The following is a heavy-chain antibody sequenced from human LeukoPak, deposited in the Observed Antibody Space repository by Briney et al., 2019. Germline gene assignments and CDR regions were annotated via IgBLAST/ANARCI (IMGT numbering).Heavy chain of an antibody. Sequence: GGSQKLSCVASGFSFSDSAVHWVRQASGKGPEWIGRIRSKGNNYTTEYIESVRGRFSISRDDSKNTASLQMNSLKTEDTAVYYCARSLGPLYGMDVWGQGTTVTVSS. CDR3: ARSLGPLYGMDV. CDR1: GFSFSDSA. J-gene: IGHJ6*02. V-gene: IGHV3-73*01. D-gene: IGHD3-10*01. CDR2: IRSKGNNYTT.